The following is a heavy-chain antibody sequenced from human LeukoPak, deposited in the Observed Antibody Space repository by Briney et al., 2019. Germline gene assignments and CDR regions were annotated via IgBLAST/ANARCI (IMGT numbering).Heavy chain of an antibody. D-gene: IGHD3-10*01. J-gene: IGHJ6*03. V-gene: IGHV4-61*02. CDR1: GGSISSGSYY. Sequence: PSETLSLTCTVSGGSISSGSYYWSWIRQPAGKGLEWIGRIYTSGSTNYNPSLKSRVTISVDTSKNQFSLKLSSVTAADTAVYYCASNMVRGVDRYYYYYMDVWGKGTTVTISS. CDR2: IYTSGST. CDR3: ASNMVRGVDRYYYYYMDV.